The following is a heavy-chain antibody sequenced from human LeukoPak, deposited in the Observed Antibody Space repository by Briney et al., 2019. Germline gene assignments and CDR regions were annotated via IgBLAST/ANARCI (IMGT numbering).Heavy chain of an antibody. CDR2: ISWNSGSI. CDR1: GFTFDDYA. V-gene: IGHV3-9*01. Sequence: GGSLRLSCAASGFTFDDYAMHWVRQAPGKGLEWVSGISWNSGSIGYADSVKGRYTISRDNAKNSLYLQMNSLRAEDTALCYCAKDIYSMVATTSFFDYWGQGTLVTVSS. J-gene: IGHJ4*02. D-gene: IGHD1-26*01. CDR3: AKDIYSMVATTSFFDY.